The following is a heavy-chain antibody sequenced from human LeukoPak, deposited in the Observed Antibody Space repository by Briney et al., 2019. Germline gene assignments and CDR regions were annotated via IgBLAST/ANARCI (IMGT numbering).Heavy chain of an antibody. V-gene: IGHV4-61*02. Sequence: SETLSLTCTVSGGSISSGSYYWSWIRRPAGKGLEWIGRIYTSGSTNYNPSLKSRVTISVDTSKNQFSLKLSSVTAADTAVYYCVRESMVRGVFLYNWFDPWAREPWSPSPQ. J-gene: IGHJ5*02. CDR2: IYTSGST. CDR3: VRESMVRGVFLYNWFDP. D-gene: IGHD3-10*01. CDR1: GGSISSGSYY.